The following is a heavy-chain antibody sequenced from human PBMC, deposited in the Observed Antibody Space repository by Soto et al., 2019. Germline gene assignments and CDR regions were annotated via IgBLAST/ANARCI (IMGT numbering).Heavy chain of an antibody. CDR3: AGGIRVAGDAFDI. V-gene: IGHV3-21*01. CDR2: ISSSSSYI. D-gene: IGHD2-21*01. CDR1: GFTFSSYS. J-gene: IGHJ3*02. Sequence: GGSLRLSCAASGFTFSSYSMNWVRQAPGKGLEWVSSISSSSSYIYYADSVKGRFTISRDNAKNSLYLQMNSLRAEDTAVYYCAGGIRVAGDAFDIWGQGTMVTVSS.